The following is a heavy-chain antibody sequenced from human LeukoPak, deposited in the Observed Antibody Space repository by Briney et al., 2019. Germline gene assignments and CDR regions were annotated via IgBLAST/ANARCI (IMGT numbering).Heavy chain of an antibody. CDR3: AKGHYYGSGSLDY. D-gene: IGHD3-10*01. J-gene: IGHJ4*02. CDR1: GGSIRSSYYY. V-gene: IGHV3-23*01. CDR2: IGGRDGST. Sequence: ETLSLTCTVSGGSIRSSYYYWGWIRQAPGKGLEWVSAIGGRDGSTYYADSVKVRFTISRDNSKNTLYVQMNSLRAEDMAVYYCAKGHYYGSGSLDYWGQGTLVTVSS.